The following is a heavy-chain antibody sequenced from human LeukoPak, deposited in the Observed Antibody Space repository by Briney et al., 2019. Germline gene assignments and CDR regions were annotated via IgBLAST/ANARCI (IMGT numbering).Heavy chain of an antibody. CDR1: GGTFSSYT. CDR2: ILPILGIA. D-gene: IGHD3-22*01. J-gene: IGHJ4*02. V-gene: IGHV1-69*04. Sequence: SVKVSCKASGGTFSSYTISWVRQATGQGLEWMGRILPILGIANYAQKFQGRVTITADKSTSTAYMELSSLRSEDTAVYYCAREMTPTYYYDSSGYYYWGQGTLVTVSS. CDR3: AREMTPTYYYDSSGYYY.